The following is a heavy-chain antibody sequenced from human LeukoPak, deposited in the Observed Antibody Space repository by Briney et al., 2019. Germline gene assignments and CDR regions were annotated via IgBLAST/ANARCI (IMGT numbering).Heavy chain of an antibody. CDR2: IIPILNIP. V-gene: IGHV1-69*04. D-gene: IGHD1-1*01. CDR3: AREKMEVGYYGLDV. J-gene: IGHJ6*02. Sequence: SVKVSCKASGGTFDNSAINWVRQAPGQGLEWMGRIIPILNIPNYAQKLQGRVTIAADKSTSTAYMELSSLRSDDTAVYYCAREKMEVGYYGLDVWGRGITVTVSS. CDR1: GGTFDNSA.